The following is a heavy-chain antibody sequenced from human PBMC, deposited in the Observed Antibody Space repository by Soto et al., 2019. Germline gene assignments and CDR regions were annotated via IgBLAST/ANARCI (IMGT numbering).Heavy chain of an antibody. V-gene: IGHV3-9*01. J-gene: IGHJ4*02. CDR1: GFTFDDYT. CDR2: VTWNSGFT. Sequence: EVQLVESGGGLVQPGRSLRLSCAASGFTFDDYTMHWVRQAPGKGREWVSGVTWNSGFTAYADSVKGRFTISRDNAKNSLYRQMISLRPEDTALYSCVRGYCSSTHRPAAMFYFDNWGQGARVTVSS. D-gene: IGHD2-2*01. CDR3: VRGYCSSTHRPAAMFYFDN.